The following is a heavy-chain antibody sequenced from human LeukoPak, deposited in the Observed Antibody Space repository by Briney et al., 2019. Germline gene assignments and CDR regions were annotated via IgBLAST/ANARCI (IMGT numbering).Heavy chain of an antibody. Sequence: PSETLSLTCTVSGGSISSSSYYWGWIRQPPGKGLEWIGSIYYSGSTYYNPSLKSRVTISVDTSKNQFSLKLSSVTAADTAVYYCARQAKWELLPSYYYYCGMDVWGQGTTVTVSS. CDR2: IYYSGST. V-gene: IGHV4-39*01. D-gene: IGHD1-26*01. CDR1: GGSISSSSYY. J-gene: IGHJ6*02. CDR3: ARQAKWELLPSYYYYCGMDV.